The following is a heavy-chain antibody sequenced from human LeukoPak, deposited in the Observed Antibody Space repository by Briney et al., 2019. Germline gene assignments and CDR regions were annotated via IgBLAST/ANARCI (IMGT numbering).Heavy chain of an antibody. CDR3: ARVGAVAGHRWSDEY. CDR2: VSAYNGNT. V-gene: IGHV1-18*01. D-gene: IGHD6-19*01. J-gene: IGHJ4*02. Sequence: ASVKVSCKASGYTFTSYGISWVGQAPGQGLEWMGWVSAYNGNTNYARKLQGRVTMTTDTSTSTAYMELRSLRSDDTAVYYCARVGAVAGHRWSDEYWGQGTLVTVSS. CDR1: GYTFTSYG.